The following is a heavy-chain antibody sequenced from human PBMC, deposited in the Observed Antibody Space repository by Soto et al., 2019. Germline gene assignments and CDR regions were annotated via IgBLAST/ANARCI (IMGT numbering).Heavy chain of an antibody. Sequence: EVQLLESGGGLAQPGGSLRLSCAASGFSFSTFEMSWFRQAPGRGLEWVSFISDDGSRTYYADAVKGRFTISRDNAKHTLYLQMNSLTAEDTAVYACVKGGWLDFWGQGTLVTVSS. V-gene: IGHV3-23*01. J-gene: IGHJ5*01. D-gene: IGHD3-16*01. CDR3: VKGGWLDF. CDR2: ISDDGSRT. CDR1: GFSFSTFE.